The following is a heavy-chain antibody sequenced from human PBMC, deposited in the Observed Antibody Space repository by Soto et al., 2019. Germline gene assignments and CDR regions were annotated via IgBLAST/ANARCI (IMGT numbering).Heavy chain of an antibody. CDR3: ARVDGPTVATMFFDS. V-gene: IGHV3-48*02. CDR1: GFTFCNRC. CDR2: NSPGGTTR. J-gene: IGHJ4*02. D-gene: IGHD5-12*01. Sequence: PGGSLRLSCAASGFTFCNRCMIWARQAPGKGLEWVSYNSPGGTTRYYADSVKGRFTLSRDDAHNSLYLQMDSLRDEDTAMYYCARVDGPTVATMFFDSWGQGTPVTVSS.